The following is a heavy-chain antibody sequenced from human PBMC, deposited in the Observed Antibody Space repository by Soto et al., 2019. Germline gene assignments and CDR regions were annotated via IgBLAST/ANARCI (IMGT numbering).Heavy chain of an antibody. CDR1: GYIFYNYW. CDR3: ARLEQLGQHGDS. J-gene: IGHJ4*02. CDR2: TYPGDSDT. D-gene: IGHD1-1*01. V-gene: IGHV5-51*01. Sequence: SLKISCGTNGYIFYNYWIDWESQVPGGGLEWMGITYPGDSDTRYNPSFQGQVTISADKSITTAYLQLSGLKASDTAMYFCARLEQLGQHGDSWGQGTLVTVSS.